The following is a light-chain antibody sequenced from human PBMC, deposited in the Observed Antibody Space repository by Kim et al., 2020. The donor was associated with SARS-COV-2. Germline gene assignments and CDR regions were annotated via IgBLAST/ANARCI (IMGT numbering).Light chain of an antibody. Sequence: SVKLTCTLSSGHSSYAIAWHQQQPDKGPRYLMKVNSDGSHSKGDGIPDRFSGSSSGAERYLTISSLQSEDEADYYCQTWGTGIWVFGGGTKVTVL. J-gene: IGLJ3*02. CDR1: SGHSSYA. V-gene: IGLV4-69*01. CDR2: VNSDGSH. CDR3: QTWGTGIWV.